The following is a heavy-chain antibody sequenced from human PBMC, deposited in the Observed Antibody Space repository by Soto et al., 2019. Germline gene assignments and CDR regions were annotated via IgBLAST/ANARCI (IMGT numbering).Heavy chain of an antibody. CDR3: ARDQDTAMVTPDTSFGYYYGMDV. CDR2: IYHSGST. V-gene: IGHV4-38-2*02. CDR1: GYSISSGYY. D-gene: IGHD5-18*01. Sequence: PSETLSLTCAVSGYSISSGYYWGWIRQPPGKGLEWIGSIYHSGSTYYNPSLKSRVTISVDTSKNQFSLKLSSVTAADTAVYYCARDQDTAMVTPDTSFGYYYGMDVWGQGTTVTVSS. J-gene: IGHJ6*02.